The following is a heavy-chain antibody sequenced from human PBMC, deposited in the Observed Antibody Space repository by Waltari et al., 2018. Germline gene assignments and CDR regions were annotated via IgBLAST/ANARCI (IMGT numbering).Heavy chain of an antibody. Sequence: EVQLVESGGGLVQPGRSLRLSCAASGFTFDDYAMHWVRQAPGKGLEWVSGISWNSGSIGYADSVKGRFTISRDNAKNSLYLQMNSLRAEDTALYYCAKDRGVGATSNFDYWGQGTLVTVSS. J-gene: IGHJ4*02. CDR3: AKDRGVGATSNFDY. D-gene: IGHD1-26*01. V-gene: IGHV3-9*01. CDR2: ISWNSGSI. CDR1: GFTFDDYA.